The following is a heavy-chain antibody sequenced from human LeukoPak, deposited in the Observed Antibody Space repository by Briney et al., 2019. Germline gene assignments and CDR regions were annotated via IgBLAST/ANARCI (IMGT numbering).Heavy chain of an antibody. CDR1: GGSFSGYY. CDR3: ASLNPFSGRRNAFDI. D-gene: IGHD1-26*01. V-gene: IGHV4-34*01. Sequence: SETLSLTCAVHGGSFSGYYRSWIRQPPGQGLEWIGEVNHSGTARYNPSLESRVTISVDTSKSQSSLNVYFVTAADTAVYYCASLNPFSGRRNAFDIRGQGAIVTVSS. CDR2: VNHSGTA. J-gene: IGHJ3*02.